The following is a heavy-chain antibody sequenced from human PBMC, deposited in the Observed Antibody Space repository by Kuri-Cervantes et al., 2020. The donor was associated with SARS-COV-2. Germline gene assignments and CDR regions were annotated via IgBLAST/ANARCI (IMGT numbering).Heavy chain of an antibody. CDR1: GYTFINFD. D-gene: IGHD3-10*01. V-gene: IGHV1-18*01. Sequence: ASVKVSCKASGYTFINFDLNWVRQAPGQGLEWMGRISAYNGNTNYAQKFQGRVTMTTDTSTSIAYMDLRSLRSDDTAVYYCARSGSAPYYYYGMDVWGQGTTVTVLL. CDR3: ARSGSAPYYYYGMDV. J-gene: IGHJ6*02. CDR2: ISAYNGNT.